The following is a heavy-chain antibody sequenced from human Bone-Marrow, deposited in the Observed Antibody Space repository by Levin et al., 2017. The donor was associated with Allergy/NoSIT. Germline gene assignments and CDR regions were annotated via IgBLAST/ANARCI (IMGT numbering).Heavy chain of an antibody. Sequence: RGESLKISCAASGLTVSNHYMSWVRQAPGKGLEWVALIYSGGDTYYADSVKGRFTISRDSSKNTLYLQMNSLRTEDTAVYHCARNIPVTDLGFWGRGTLVTVSS. J-gene: IGHJ4*02. D-gene: IGHD1-14*01. V-gene: IGHV3-53*01. CDR1: GLTVSNHY. CDR3: ARNIPVTDLGF. CDR2: IYSGGDT.